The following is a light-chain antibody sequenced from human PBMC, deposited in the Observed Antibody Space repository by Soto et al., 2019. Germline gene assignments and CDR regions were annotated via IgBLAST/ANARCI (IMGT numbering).Light chain of an antibody. CDR1: QNVRTN. Sequence: EIVMTQSPATLSVSPGDRATLSCRASQNVRTNLAWYHQKPGQAPRLLISDASTRATGIPARFSGSGSGTEFTLTTTTLPSEDFAVYYCQQYNDWPLSFGGGTKVEIK. CDR3: QQYNDWPLS. V-gene: IGKV3-15*01. J-gene: IGKJ4*01. CDR2: DAS.